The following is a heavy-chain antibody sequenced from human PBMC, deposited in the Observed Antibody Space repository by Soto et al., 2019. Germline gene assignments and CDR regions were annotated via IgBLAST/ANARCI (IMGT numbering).Heavy chain of an antibody. CDR1: GDSVSKDY. Sequence: SETLSLTCTVSGDSVSKDYWNWIRQPAGKGLEWIGRIYTTRSPNYNPSLKSRVTMSVDTSKNQFSLKLNLSSVTAADTAVYYCARSPAYGDYANLDTWGQGTLVTVSS. CDR2: IYTTRSP. V-gene: IGHV4-4*07. J-gene: IGHJ5*02. D-gene: IGHD4-17*01. CDR3: ARSPAYGDYANLDT.